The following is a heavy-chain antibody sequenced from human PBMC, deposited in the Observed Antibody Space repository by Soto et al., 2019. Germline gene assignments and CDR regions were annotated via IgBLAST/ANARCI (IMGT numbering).Heavy chain of an antibody. V-gene: IGHV3-15*01. D-gene: IGHD4-17*01. CDR1: GFTFSNAC. CDR3: TTSYPTVTTRAYYYIGMDV. CDR2: IKSKTDGWTT. J-gene: IGHJ6*02. Sequence: EVTIRLSCSASGFTFSNACMSWVRTNPGKGLEWAGRIKSKTDGWTTDYSAPLKGRVTISRDDSKHTLYLQMNSLKAEDTAVYYCTTSYPTVTTRAYYYIGMDVWGQGTTVSVS.